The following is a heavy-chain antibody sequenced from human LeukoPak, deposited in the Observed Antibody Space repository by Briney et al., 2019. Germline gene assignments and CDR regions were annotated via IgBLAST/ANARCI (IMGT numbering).Heavy chain of an antibody. D-gene: IGHD3-10*01. CDR3: TTLYGSGSDN. V-gene: IGHV3-15*01. CDR1: GFTFSNAW. J-gene: IGHJ4*02. Sequence: RAGGSLRLSCVASGFTFSNAWMSWVRQAPGKGLEWVGQIQSKTDGGTTEYAAPVKGRFTISRDDSQNTLYLHMNSLKTEDTAVYYCTTLYGSGSDNWGQGTLVSVAP. CDR2: IQSKTDGGTT.